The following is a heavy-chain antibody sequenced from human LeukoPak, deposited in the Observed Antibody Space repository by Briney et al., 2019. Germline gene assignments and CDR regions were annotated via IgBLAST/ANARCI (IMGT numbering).Heavy chain of an antibody. D-gene: IGHD4-17*01. CDR1: GGTFSSYA. Sequence: APVKVSCKASGGTFSSYAISWVRQAPGQGLEWMGGIIPIFGTANYAQKFQGRVTITTDESTSTAYMELSSLRSEDTAVYYCASSRGDHDYYYYMDVWGKGTTVTVSS. J-gene: IGHJ6*03. V-gene: IGHV1-69*05. CDR2: IIPIFGTA. CDR3: ASSRGDHDYYYYMDV.